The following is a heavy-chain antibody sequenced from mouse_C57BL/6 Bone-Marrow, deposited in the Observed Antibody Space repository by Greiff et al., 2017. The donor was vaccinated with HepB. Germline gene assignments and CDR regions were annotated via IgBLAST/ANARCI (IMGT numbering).Heavy chain of an antibody. CDR1: GYTFTTYP. V-gene: IGHV1-47*01. Sequence: QVQLQQSGAELVKPGASVKMSCKASGYTFTTYPIDWVKQNHGKGLEWIGNFHPYNDDTKYNEKFKGKATLTVEKSSSTVYLELSRLTSDDSAGYYCAITGSGYNYFDDWGQGTTLTVSS. J-gene: IGHJ2*01. D-gene: IGHD1-1*01. CDR2: FHPYNDDT. CDR3: AITGSGYNYFDD.